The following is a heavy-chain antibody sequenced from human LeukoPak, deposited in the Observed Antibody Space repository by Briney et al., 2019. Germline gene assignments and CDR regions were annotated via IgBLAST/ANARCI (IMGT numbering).Heavy chain of an antibody. J-gene: IGHJ4*02. D-gene: IGHD4-17*01. Sequence: SETLSLTCTVSGGSVSGYYWSWIRQPPGKGLEWIGYMYDRGNINYNPSLKSRVTLSQDMSKNQLSLKLRSVTAADTAVYYCAATIKRDYGDTILHYWGQGVLVTVSS. CDR3: AATIKRDYGDTILHY. V-gene: IGHV4-59*02. CDR2: MYDRGNI. CDR1: GGSVSGYY.